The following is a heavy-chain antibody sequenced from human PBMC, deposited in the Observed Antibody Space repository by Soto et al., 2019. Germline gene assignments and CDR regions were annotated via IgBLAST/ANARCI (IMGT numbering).Heavy chain of an antibody. CDR2: IWYDGSNK. J-gene: IGHJ5*02. CDR1: GFTFSSYG. CDR3: ARDRGVDYNWFDP. D-gene: IGHD3-10*01. V-gene: IGHV3-33*01. Sequence: QVQLVESGGGVVQPGMSLRLSCAASGFTFSSYGMHWVRQAPGKGLEWVAVIWYDGSNKYYADSVKGRFTISRDNSKNTLYLQMNSLRAEDTAVYYCARDRGVDYNWFDPWGQGTLVTVSS.